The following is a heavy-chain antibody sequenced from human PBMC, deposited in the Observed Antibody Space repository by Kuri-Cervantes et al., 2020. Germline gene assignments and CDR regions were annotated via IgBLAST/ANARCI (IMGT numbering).Heavy chain of an antibody. J-gene: IGHJ6*03. CDR2: IYSGGST. V-gene: IGHV3-53*01. CDR1: GFTVSSNY. Sequence: GESLKISCAASGFTVSSNYMSWVRQAPGKGLEWVSVIYSGGSTYYADSVEGRFTISRDNSKNTLYLQMSSLRAEDTAVYYCARAPYDFWSGFLVLGYMDVWGKGTTVTVSS. CDR3: ARAPYDFWSGFLVLGYMDV. D-gene: IGHD3-3*01.